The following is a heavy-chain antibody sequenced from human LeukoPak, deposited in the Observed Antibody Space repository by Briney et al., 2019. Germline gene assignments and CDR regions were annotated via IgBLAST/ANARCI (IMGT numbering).Heavy chain of an antibody. J-gene: IGHJ4*02. CDR1: GGSFGGYY. CDR3: ARLEPKNDY. Sequence: SETLSLTCAVYGGSFGGYYWSWIRQPPGKGLEWIGEINHSGSTNYNPSLKSRVTISVDTSKNQFSLKLSSVTAADTAVYYCARLEPKNDYWGQGTLVTVSS. V-gene: IGHV4-34*01. CDR2: INHSGST. D-gene: IGHD1-14*01.